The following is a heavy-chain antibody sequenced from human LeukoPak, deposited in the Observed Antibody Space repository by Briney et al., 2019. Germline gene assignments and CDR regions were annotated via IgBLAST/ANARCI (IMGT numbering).Heavy chain of an antibody. J-gene: IGHJ4*02. D-gene: IGHD5-18*01. CDR2: ISWNSGSI. V-gene: IGHV3-9*01. CDR3: AKDMELWLTSFDY. Sequence: GGSLRLSCAASGFTFSSYWMSWVRQAPGKGLEWVSGISWNSGSIGYADSVKGRFTISRDNAKNSLYLQMNSLRAEDTALYYCAKDMELWLTSFDYWGQGTLVTVSS. CDR1: GFTFSSYW.